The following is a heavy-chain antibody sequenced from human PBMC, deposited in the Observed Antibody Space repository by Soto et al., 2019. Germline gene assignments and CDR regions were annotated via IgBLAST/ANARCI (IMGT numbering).Heavy chain of an antibody. CDR1: GDSISSGDYY. V-gene: IGHV4-30-4*01. D-gene: IGHD2-15*01. J-gene: IGHJ4*02. Sequence: PSETLSLTCTVSGDSISSGDYYWSWIRQPPGKGLEWIGCIYYSGNTYYNPSLKRRFSISVDTSKNQFSLQLSSVTVADTAVYYCARGQVVAAQHWGQGTLVTVSS. CDR2: IYYSGNT. CDR3: ARGQVVAAQH.